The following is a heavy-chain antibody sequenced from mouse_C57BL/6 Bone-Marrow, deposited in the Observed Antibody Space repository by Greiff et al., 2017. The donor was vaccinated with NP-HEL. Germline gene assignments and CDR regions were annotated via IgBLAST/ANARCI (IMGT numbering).Heavy chain of an antibody. Sequence: VQLQQSGPVLVKPWASVKLSCKASGYTFTDYYMNWVQQSHGKSLEWIGVINPYNGGTSYNQKFKGKATLTVDKSSSTAYMELNSLTSEDSAVYYCARSAPAGFADWGQGTLVTVSA. CDR3: ARSAPAGFAD. V-gene: IGHV1-19*01. CDR1: GYTFTDYY. CDR2: INPYNGGT. J-gene: IGHJ3*01.